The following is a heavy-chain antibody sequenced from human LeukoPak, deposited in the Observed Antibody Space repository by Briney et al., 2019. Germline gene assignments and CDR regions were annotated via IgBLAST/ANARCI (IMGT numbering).Heavy chain of an antibody. CDR1: GFTFSSYG. CDR3: AKDPYASGSYPSDD. J-gene: IGHJ4*02. V-gene: IGHV3-33*06. CDR2: IWFDGSNK. D-gene: IGHD3-10*01. Sequence: QPGRSLRLSCAASGFTFSSYGMHWVRQAPGKGLEWVAVIWFDGSNKYYADSVKGRFTISRDNSKNTLYLEMNSLRVEDTAIYYCAKDPYASGSYPSDDWGQGTLVAVSS.